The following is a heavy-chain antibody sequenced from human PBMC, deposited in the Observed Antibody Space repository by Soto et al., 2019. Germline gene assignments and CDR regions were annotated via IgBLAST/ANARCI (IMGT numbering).Heavy chain of an antibody. CDR2: IIPIFGTA. V-gene: IGHV1-69*13. CDR1: GGPFSSYA. J-gene: IGHJ6*02. Sequence: SVKVSCKASGGPFSSYAISWVRQAPGQELEGMGGIIPIFGTANYAQKVQGRVTITADESTSTAYMELSSLRSEDTAVYSCASYLTEYYYYGMDVWGQGTTVTVSS. CDR3: ASYLTEYYYYGMDV.